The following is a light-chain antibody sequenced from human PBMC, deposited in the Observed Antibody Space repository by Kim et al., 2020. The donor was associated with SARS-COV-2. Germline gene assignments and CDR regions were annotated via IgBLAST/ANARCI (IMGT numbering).Light chain of an antibody. V-gene: IGLV3-21*04. CDR3: QVWDSSSDHPV. CDR1: NIGSKS. CDR2: YDS. Sequence: APGKTARLTCGGNNIGSKSVPWYHQKPGQAPVLVIYYDSDRPSGIPERFSGSNSGNTATLTISRVEAGDEADYYCQVWDSSSDHPVFGGGTQLTVL. J-gene: IGLJ3*02.